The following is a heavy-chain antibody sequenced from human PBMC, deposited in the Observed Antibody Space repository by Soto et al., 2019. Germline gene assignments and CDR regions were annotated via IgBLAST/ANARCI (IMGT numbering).Heavy chain of an antibody. CDR2: ISGSNGAT. CDR1: GYNFIDYG. J-gene: IGHJ5*01. D-gene: IGHD5-12*01. CDR3: ARDSKWLIIKGNWFDS. V-gene: IGHV1-18*01. Sequence: QVQLVQSGAEVKRPGASVKVSCKFSGYNFIDYGMTWVRQAPGQGLEWMGWISGSNGATNYAQKFQGRVTLTTDTSTNTAYMELRSLRKDDTAVYYCARDSKWLIIKGNWFDSCGQGTLVTVSS.